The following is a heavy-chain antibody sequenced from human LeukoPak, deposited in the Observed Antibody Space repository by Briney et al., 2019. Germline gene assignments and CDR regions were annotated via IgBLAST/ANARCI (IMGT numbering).Heavy chain of an antibody. CDR2: IYYSGST. CDR3: ARDSSSWYGFY. CDR1: GGSISSGDYY. V-gene: IGHV4-30-4*08. Sequence: PSETLSLTCTVSGGSISSGDYYWSWIRQPPGKGLEWIGYIYYSGSTYYNPSLKSRVTISVDTSRNQFSLKLSSVTAADTAVYYCARDSSSWYGFYWGQGTLVTVSS. J-gene: IGHJ4*02. D-gene: IGHD6-13*01.